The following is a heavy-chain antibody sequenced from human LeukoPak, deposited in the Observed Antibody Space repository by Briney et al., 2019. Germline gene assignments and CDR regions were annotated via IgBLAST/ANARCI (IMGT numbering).Heavy chain of an antibody. V-gene: IGHV3-66*01. J-gene: IGHJ4*02. CDR3: ARDRGYYDSSGIDY. CDR2: IYSGGST. CDR1: GFTFSSYS. D-gene: IGHD3-22*01. Sequence: GGSLRLSCAASGFTFSSYSVNWVRQAPGKGLEWVSVIYSGGSTYYADSVKGRFTISRDNSKNTLYLQMNSLRAEDTAVYYCARDRGYYDSSGIDYWGQGTLVTVSS.